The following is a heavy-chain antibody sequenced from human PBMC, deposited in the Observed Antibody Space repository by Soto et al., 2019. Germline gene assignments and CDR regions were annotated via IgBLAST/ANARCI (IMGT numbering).Heavy chain of an antibody. Sequence: ASVKVSCKSSVYTFISCSLRWVRQAPGQRLEWMGWINAGNDNTKYSHKFQGRLTITRDTSASTAYMDLSSLKSEDTAVYYCARVRTSVAVDAFDIWGQGTMVTVSS. CDR1: VYTFISCS. D-gene: IGHD6-19*01. CDR2: INAGNDNT. CDR3: ARVRTSVAVDAFDI. V-gene: IGHV1-3*01. J-gene: IGHJ3*02.